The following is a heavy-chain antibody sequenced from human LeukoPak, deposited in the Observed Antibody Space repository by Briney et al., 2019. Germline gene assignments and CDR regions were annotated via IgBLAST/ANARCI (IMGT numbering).Heavy chain of an antibody. D-gene: IGHD5-24*01. CDR1: GYTFTDYY. Sequence: GASVKVCFTASGYTFTDYYMHWVRQAPGQGLEWMGWLNPNSGDTKYAQKFQGRVSMTRDTSISTAYMDLSDLRSADTAVYYCARGRNIELTTMSGGSDYWGQGTLVTVSS. CDR2: LNPNSGDT. J-gene: IGHJ4*02. V-gene: IGHV1-2*02. CDR3: ARGRNIELTTMSGGSDY.